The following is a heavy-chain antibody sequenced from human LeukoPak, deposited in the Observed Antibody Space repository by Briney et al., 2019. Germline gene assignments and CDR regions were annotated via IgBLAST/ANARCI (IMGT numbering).Heavy chain of an antibody. V-gene: IGHV4-59*08. CDR2: IYYSGST. CDR3: ARHVLVATIRPGYFDY. Sequence: SETLSLTCTVSGGSISSYYWSWIRQPPGKGLEWIGYIYYSGSTNYNPSLKSRVTISVDTSKNQFSLKLSSVTAADTAVYYCARHVLVATIRPGYFDYWGQGTLVTVSS. CDR1: GGSISSYY. J-gene: IGHJ4*02. D-gene: IGHD5-12*01.